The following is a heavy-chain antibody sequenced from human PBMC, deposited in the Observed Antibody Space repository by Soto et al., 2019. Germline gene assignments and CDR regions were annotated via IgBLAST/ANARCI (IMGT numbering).Heavy chain of an antibody. V-gene: IGHV1-18*01. D-gene: IGHD3-3*01. Sequence: VASVKVSCKASGYTFTSYGISWVRQAPGQGLEWMGWISAYNGNTNYAQKLQGRVTMTTDTSTSTAYMELSRLRSDDTAVYYCARVRVPPYYDFWSGSINGDYYYYGMDVWGQGTTVTVSS. CDR2: ISAYNGNT. CDR3: ARVRVPPYYDFWSGSINGDYYYYGMDV. CDR1: GYTFTSYG. J-gene: IGHJ6*02.